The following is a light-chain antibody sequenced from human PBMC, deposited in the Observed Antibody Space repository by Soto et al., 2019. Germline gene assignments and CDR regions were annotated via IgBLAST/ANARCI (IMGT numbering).Light chain of an antibody. CDR2: KAS. Sequence: DIQMTQSPSTPSASVGDRVTITCRASQSISVWLAWYQQKAGKAPNLLIYKASRLESGVPSRFSGSGSETEFTLTTSGLQPGDSATYYCQQYNSYSPTFGQGTKVDI. V-gene: IGKV1-5*03. CDR3: QQYNSYSPT. J-gene: IGKJ1*01. CDR1: QSISVW.